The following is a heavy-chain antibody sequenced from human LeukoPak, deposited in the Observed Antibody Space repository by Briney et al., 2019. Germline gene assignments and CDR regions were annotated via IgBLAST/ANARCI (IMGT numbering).Heavy chain of an antibody. CDR3: AKEASSRSSPAWFDP. D-gene: IGHD6-13*01. CDR1: GFTFSSYG. V-gene: IGHV3-30*18. CDR2: ISYDGSNK. Sequence: PGGSLRLSCAASGFTFSSYGMHWVRQAPGKGLEWVAVISYDGSNKYYADSVKGRFTISRDNSKNTLYLQMNSLRAEDTAVYYCAKEASSRSSPAWFDPWGQGTLVTVSS. J-gene: IGHJ5*02.